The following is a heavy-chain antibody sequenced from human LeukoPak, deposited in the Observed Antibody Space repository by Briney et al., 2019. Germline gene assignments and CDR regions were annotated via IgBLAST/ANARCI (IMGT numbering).Heavy chain of an antibody. V-gene: IGHV5-51*01. D-gene: IGHD6-13*01. CDR2: IYPGDSDT. Sequence: GESLKISCKGSGYTFTTYWIGWVRQMPGKGLEWMGIIYPGDSDTRYSPSFQGQVTISADKSISTAYLQWSSLKASDTAMYYCARHVSSSWPRELDYWGQGTLVTVSS. CDR3: ARHVSSSWPRELDY. J-gene: IGHJ4*02. CDR1: GYTFTTYW.